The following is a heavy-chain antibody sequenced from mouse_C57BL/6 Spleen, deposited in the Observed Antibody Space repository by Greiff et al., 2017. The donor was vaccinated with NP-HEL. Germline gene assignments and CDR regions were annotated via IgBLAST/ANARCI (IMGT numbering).Heavy chain of an antibody. CDR3: ARSSGVYYGPYYFDY. V-gene: IGHV1-26*01. CDR1: GYTFTDYY. J-gene: IGHJ2*01. Sequence: EVQLQQSGPELVKPGASVKISCKASGYTFTDYYMNWVKQSHGKSLEWIGDINPNNGGTSYNQKFKGKATLTVDKSSSTAYMELRSLTSEDSAVYYCARSSGVYYGPYYFDYWGQGTTLTVSS. D-gene: IGHD1-1*01. CDR2: INPNNGGT.